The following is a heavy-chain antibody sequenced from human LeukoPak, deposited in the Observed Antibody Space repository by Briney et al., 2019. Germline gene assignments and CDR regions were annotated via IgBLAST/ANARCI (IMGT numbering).Heavy chain of an antibody. V-gene: IGHV4-34*01. CDR3: ARGSPELVVFDY. Sequence: PSETLSLTCAVYGGSFSGYYWSWIRQPPGKGLEWIGEINHSGSTNYNPSLKSRVTISVDTSKNQFSLKLSSVTAADTAVYYCARGSPELVVFDYWGQGTLVTVSS. J-gene: IGHJ4*02. CDR1: GGSFSGYY. CDR2: INHSGST. D-gene: IGHD2-8*02.